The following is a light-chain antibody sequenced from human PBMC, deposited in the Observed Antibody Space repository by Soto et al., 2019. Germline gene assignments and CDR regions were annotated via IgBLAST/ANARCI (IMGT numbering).Light chain of an antibody. CDR2: EVS. Sequence: QSALTQPASVSGSPGQSITISCTGASSDVGPYKYVSWYQQYPHKAPKPMLFEVSARPSGVSNRFSGSKSGNTDYMTISGLQAEDEADYYCSSYTSRSSVVYATGTKVTVL. CDR3: SSYTSRSSVV. J-gene: IGLJ1*01. CDR1: SSDVGPYKY. V-gene: IGLV2-14*01.